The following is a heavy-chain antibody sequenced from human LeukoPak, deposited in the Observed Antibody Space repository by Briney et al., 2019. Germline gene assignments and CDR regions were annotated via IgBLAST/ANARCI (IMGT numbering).Heavy chain of an antibody. CDR2: MYYDGSS. V-gene: IGHV4-39*01. CDR1: GGSINSGTFY. Sequence: SETLSLACTVSGGSINSGTFYWGWIRQPPGKGLEWIGSMYYDGSSYYNPSLKSRVTTSVDTSNNQFSLKLTSVTAADTAVYFCARRSDSGSDDGEDYFDYWGQGTLVTVSS. CDR3: ARRSDSGSDDGEDYFDY. J-gene: IGHJ4*02. D-gene: IGHD1-26*01.